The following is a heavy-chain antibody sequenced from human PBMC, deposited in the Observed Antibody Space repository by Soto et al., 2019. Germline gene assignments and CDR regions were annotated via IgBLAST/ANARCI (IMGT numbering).Heavy chain of an antibody. V-gene: IGHV1-69*01. CDR3: AREQCSHLVSFGHNKGMAV. CDR2: IMPVSGAA. D-gene: IGHD3-10*01. Sequence: QVHLVQSGPEVKKPGSSVKVSCRASAGTFTNSIISWVRQARGQGLEWLGAIMPVSGAAIYAQIFKGRITLTAAESTGTVYMELSSLVFDDTAVYYLAREQCSHLVSFGHNKGMAVWGQGTPVTVS. CDR1: AGTFTNSI. J-gene: IGHJ6*02.